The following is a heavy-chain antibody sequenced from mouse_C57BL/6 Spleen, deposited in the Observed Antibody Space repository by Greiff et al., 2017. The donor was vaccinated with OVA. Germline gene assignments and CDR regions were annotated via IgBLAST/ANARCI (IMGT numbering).Heavy chain of an antibody. V-gene: IGHV1-64*01. CDR2: IHPNSGST. Sequence: QVQLKQPGAELVKPGASVKLSCKASGYTFTSYWMHWVKQRPGQGLEWIGMIHPNSGSTNYNEKVKSKATLTEDKTSSTAYMRLSSLTSEDSAVYYCARWSYPFDYWGQGTTLTVSS. CDR1: GYTFTSYW. CDR3: ARWSYPFDY. D-gene: IGHD6-1*01. J-gene: IGHJ2*01.